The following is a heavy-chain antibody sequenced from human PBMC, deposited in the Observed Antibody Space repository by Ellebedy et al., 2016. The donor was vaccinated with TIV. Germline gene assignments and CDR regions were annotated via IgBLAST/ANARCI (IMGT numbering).Heavy chain of an antibody. V-gene: IGHV3-23*01. D-gene: IGHD1-26*01. Sequence: GESLKISXAASGFTFSSYAMTWIRQAPGKGLEWVSTITDVGGAAYYGDSAKGRFTISRDNSKNTLYLQMNSLRAEDTATYYCAKDEGFFVGASDYWGQGTLVTVSS. J-gene: IGHJ4*02. CDR1: GFTFSSYA. CDR3: AKDEGFFVGASDY. CDR2: ITDVGGAA.